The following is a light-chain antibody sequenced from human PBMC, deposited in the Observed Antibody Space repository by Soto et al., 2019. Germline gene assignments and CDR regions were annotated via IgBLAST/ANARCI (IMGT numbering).Light chain of an antibody. V-gene: IGKV3-15*01. CDR3: QQSNNWPYT. Sequence: EIVMTQSPATLSVSPGERATLSCRASQSVSRNLAWYQQKPGQAPKLLFYAASTRATGIPARFSGSGSGTDFTLTISSLQYEDFAVYYCQQSNNWPYTFGQGTKLEIK. J-gene: IGKJ2*01. CDR1: QSVSRN. CDR2: AAS.